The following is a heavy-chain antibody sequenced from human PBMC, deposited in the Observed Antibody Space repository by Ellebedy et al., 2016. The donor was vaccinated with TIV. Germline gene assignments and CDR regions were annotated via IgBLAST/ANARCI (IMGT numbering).Heavy chain of an antibody. CDR2: IYPGDSDT. Sequence: GESLKISCQGSGYSFTSYWIGWVRQMPGKGLEWMGIIYPGDSDTRYSPSFQGQVTISADKSISTAYLQWSSLKASDTAMYYCARRTGVAVGATPFDYWGQGTLVTVS. CDR3: ARRTGVAVGATPFDY. V-gene: IGHV5-51*01. CDR1: GYSFTSYW. J-gene: IGHJ4*02. D-gene: IGHD1-26*01.